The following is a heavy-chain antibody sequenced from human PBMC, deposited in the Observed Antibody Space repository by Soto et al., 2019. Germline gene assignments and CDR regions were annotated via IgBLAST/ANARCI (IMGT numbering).Heavy chain of an antibody. CDR2: ISWNSGSI. CDR1: GFTFDDYA. CDR3: AKDRGSSSWPGPLDV. V-gene: IGHV3-9*01. J-gene: IGHJ6*04. D-gene: IGHD6-13*01. Sequence: GGSLRLSCAASGFTFDDYAMHWVRQAPGKGLEWVSGISWNSGSIGYADSVKGRFTISRDNAKNSLYLQMNSLRAEDTALYYCAKDRGSSSWPGPLDVWGKGTTVTVSS.